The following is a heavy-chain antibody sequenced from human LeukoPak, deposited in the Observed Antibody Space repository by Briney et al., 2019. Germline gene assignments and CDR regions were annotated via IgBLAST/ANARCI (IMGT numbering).Heavy chain of an antibody. D-gene: IGHD3-22*01. J-gene: IGHJ4*02. Sequence: NPGGSLRLSCAASGFTFNYAWMSWVRLAPGKGLEWVGRIKSKPDGGTTEYAAPVKGRFTISRDDSKNTLYLQMNSLKTEDTAVYYCSTDRYYYDSSGYTPFDYWGQGTLVTVSS. CDR1: GFTFNYAW. CDR2: IKSKPDGGTT. V-gene: IGHV3-15*01. CDR3: STDRYYYDSSGYTPFDY.